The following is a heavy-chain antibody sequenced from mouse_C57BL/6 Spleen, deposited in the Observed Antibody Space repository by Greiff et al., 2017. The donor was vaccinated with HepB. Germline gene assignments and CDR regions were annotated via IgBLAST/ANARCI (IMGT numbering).Heavy chain of an antibody. D-gene: IGHD4-1*01. Sequence: VQLQQPGAELVKPGASVKLSCKASGYTFTSYWMQWVKQRPGQGLEWIGEIDPSDSYTNYNQKFKGKATLTVDTSSSTAYMQLSSLTSEDSAVYYCARSGTGYFDVGGTGTTVTVSS. CDR3: ARSGTGYFDV. CDR1: GYTFTSYW. V-gene: IGHV1-50*01. CDR2: IDPSDSYT. J-gene: IGHJ1*03.